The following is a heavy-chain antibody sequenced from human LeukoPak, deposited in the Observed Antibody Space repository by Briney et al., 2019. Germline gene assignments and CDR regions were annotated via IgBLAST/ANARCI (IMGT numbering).Heavy chain of an antibody. V-gene: IGHV3-7*01. CDR2: IKQDGSEK. CDR3: ARLASSRWYGGWSHYFDY. CDR1: GFTFSSYW. J-gene: IGHJ4*02. Sequence: AGSLRLSCAASGFTFSSYWMSWVRQAPGKGLEWVANIKQDGSEKYYADSVKGRFTISRDNAKNSLYLQMNSLRAEDTAVYYCARLASSRWYGGWSHYFDYWGQGTLVTVSS. D-gene: IGHD6-13*01.